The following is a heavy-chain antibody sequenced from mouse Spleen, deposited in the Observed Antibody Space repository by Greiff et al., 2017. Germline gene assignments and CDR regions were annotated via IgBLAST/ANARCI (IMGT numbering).Heavy chain of an antibody. CDR1: GFNIKDYY. V-gene: IGHV14-2*01. D-gene: IGHD1-1*01. Sequence: EVKLEESGAELVKPGASVKLSCTASGFNIKDYYMHWVKQRTEQGLEWIGRIDPEDGETKYAPKFQGKATITADTSSNTAYLQLSSLTSEDTAVYYCAIATVVSYYFDYWGQGTTLTVSS. J-gene: IGHJ2*01. CDR3: AIATVVSYYFDY. CDR2: IDPEDGET.